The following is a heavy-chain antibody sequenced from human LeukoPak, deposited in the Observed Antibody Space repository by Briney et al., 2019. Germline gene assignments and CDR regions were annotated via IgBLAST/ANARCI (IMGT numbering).Heavy chain of an antibody. V-gene: IGHV3-23*01. Sequence: GGSLRLSCAASGVTFSSYAMGCGREAPGDGLEWGLAISGSGGSTYYADSVKGRFTISRDNSKNTLYLQMNSLRAEDTAVYYCARSQGTSSWYDYWGQGTLVTVSS. CDR1: GVTFSSYA. J-gene: IGHJ4*02. CDR3: ARSQGTSSWYDY. D-gene: IGHD6-13*01. CDR2: ISGSGGST.